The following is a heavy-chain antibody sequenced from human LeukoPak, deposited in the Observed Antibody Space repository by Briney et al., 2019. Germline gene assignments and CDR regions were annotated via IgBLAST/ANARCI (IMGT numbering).Heavy chain of an antibody. Sequence: PSETLSLTCAVSGGSFSGYYWTWIRQPPGKGMEWIGVINHNGGTNYNPSLKSRVIMSVDTSKNQFSLKLSLVTAADTAVYYCARPLGYCSDSRCPQSWFDPWGQGTLVTVSS. CDR3: ARPLGYCSDSRCPQSWFDP. CDR2: INHNGGT. V-gene: IGHV4-34*01. CDR1: GGSFSGYY. J-gene: IGHJ5*02. D-gene: IGHD2-15*01.